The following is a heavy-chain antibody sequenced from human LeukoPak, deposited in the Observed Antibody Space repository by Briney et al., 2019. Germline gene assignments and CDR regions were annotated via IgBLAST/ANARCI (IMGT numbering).Heavy chain of an antibody. Sequence: GGSLRLSCAASGITFEEYTMHWVRQAPGKGLEWVSLIDGDSISTYYAASVEGRFTISRDNSKNSLYLQMSSLATDDTALYFCAREPAHERRSNEWFFAFNSWGQGTLVTVSS. J-gene: IGHJ4*02. D-gene: IGHD3-3*01. CDR1: GITFEEYT. V-gene: IGHV3-43*02. CDR3: AREPAHERRSNEWFFAFNS. CDR2: IDGDSIST.